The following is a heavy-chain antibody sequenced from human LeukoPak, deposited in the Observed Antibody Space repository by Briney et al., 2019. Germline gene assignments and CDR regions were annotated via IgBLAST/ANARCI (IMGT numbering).Heavy chain of an antibody. CDR1: GFTFSTHG. CDR2: IKGDGSET. V-gene: IGHV3-74*01. J-gene: IGHJ4*01. D-gene: IGHD6-13*01. CDR3: AKGFHIAACDY. Sequence: GGSLRLSCAASGFTFSTHGMHWVRQAPGKGLVWVSRIKGDGSETDYADSVKGRFTISRDNAKNTVYLQMNSLRAEDTAVYYCAKGFHIAACDYWGHGTLVTVSS.